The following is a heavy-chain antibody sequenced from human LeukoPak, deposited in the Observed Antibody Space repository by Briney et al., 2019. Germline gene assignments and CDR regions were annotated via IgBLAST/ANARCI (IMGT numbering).Heavy chain of an antibody. D-gene: IGHD3-22*01. CDR1: GFTFSSYS. V-gene: IGHV3-48*01. Sequence: GGSLRLSCAASGFTFSSYSMNWVRQAPGKGLEWVSYISSSSSTIYYADSVKGRFTISRDNAKNSLYLQMNSLRAEDTAVYYCASPVHYYDSSGYHSWGQGTLVTVSS. J-gene: IGHJ4*02. CDR2: ISSSSSTI. CDR3: ASPVHYYDSSGYHS.